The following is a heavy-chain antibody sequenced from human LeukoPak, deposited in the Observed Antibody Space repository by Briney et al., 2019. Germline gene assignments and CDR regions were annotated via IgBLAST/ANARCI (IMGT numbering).Heavy chain of an antibody. D-gene: IGHD6-6*01. V-gene: IGHV3-23*01. Sequence: GGSLRLSCAASGFTFSSYAMSWVRQAPGKGLEWVSAISGSGGSTYYADSVKGRFTISRDSSKNTLYLQMNSLRAEDTAVYYCAKVWASQLVAGHYYFDYWGQGTLVTVSS. CDR2: ISGSGGST. J-gene: IGHJ4*02. CDR1: GFTFSSYA. CDR3: AKVWASQLVAGHYYFDY.